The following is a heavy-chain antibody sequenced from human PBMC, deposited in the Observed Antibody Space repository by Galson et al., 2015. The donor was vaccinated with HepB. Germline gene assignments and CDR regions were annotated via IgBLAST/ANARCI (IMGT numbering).Heavy chain of an antibody. D-gene: IGHD2-15*01. CDR3: AKVPNFYCSGGNCYFDY. Sequence: SLRLSCTASGFTFSSYAMSWVRQAPGKGLEWVSGITGSDGSTYYADSVKGRLTISRDNSKNTLYLQMNSLRAEDTAIYYCAKVPNFYCSGGNCYFDYWGQGTLVTVSS. V-gene: IGHV3-23*01. CDR2: ITGSDGST. CDR1: GFTFSSYA. J-gene: IGHJ4*02.